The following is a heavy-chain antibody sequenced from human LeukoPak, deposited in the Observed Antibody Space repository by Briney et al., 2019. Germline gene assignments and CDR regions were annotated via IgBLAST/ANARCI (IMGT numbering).Heavy chain of an antibody. D-gene: IGHD2-8*01. CDR2: ISSSSTYI. CDR3: ARAPYCTNAVCYGVYFDY. Sequence: PGGSLRLSCAASRFTFSSYSMNWVRQAPGKGLEWVSSISSSSTYIYYADSVKGRFTISRDNAKNSLYLQMNSLRAEDTAVYYCARAPYCTNAVCYGVYFDYWGQGTLVTVSS. CDR1: RFTFSSYS. J-gene: IGHJ4*02. V-gene: IGHV3-21*01.